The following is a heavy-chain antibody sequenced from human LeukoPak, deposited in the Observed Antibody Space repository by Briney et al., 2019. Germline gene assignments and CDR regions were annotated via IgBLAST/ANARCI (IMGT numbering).Heavy chain of an antibody. Sequence: GESLKISCKGSGYSFSSYWIGWVRQVPGKGLESMGIIYPGDSDTRYSPSFRGQVTISADKSINTVYLQWSSLKASDTAMYYCARDRIADYWGQGTLVTVSS. V-gene: IGHV5-51*01. CDR1: GYSFSSYW. CDR3: ARDRIADY. J-gene: IGHJ4*02. D-gene: IGHD2-21*01. CDR2: IYPGDSDT.